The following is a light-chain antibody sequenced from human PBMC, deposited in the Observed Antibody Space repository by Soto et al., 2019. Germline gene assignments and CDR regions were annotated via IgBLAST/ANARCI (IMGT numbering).Light chain of an antibody. Sequence: EIVMRQSPATLPVSPGERATLSCRASQSVSSKLAWYQQKPGRAPRLLIYGASTRATGIPARFSGSGSGAEFTLTNSCVPSEVGEECSRQQYTNWLETFAEGTQLEIK. CDR3: QQYTNWLET. V-gene: IGKV3-15*01. J-gene: IGKJ5*01. CDR1: QSVSSK. CDR2: GAS.